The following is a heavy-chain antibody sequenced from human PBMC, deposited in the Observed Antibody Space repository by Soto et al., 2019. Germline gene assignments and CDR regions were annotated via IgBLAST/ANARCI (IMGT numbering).Heavy chain of an antibody. CDR1: GFSFSTSS. D-gene: IGHD5-18*01. J-gene: IGHJ4*02. CDR3: AKIPPGYSYGYFYFDY. CDR2: ISGSGGST. V-gene: IGHV3-23*01. Sequence: PGGSLRLSCAASGFSFSTSSMAWVRQPPGKGLEWVSAISGSGGSTYYADSVKGRFTISRDNSKNTLYLQMNSLRAEDTAVYYCAKIPPGYSYGYFYFDYWGQGTLVTVSS.